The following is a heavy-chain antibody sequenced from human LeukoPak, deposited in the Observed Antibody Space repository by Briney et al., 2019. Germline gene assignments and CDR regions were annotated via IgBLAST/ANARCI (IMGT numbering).Heavy chain of an antibody. V-gene: IGHV3-74*01. D-gene: IGHD4-17*01. Sequence: GGSLRLSCAVSGFTFSSYWMHWVRQAPGKGLVWVSRINDDGRSASYPDSVKGRFTISRDNAKNTLYLQMNSLRAEDTAVYYCARDLQATVTTNGWGFDLWGRGTLVTVSS. CDR2: INDDGRSA. J-gene: IGHJ2*01. CDR3: ARDLQATVTTNGWGFDL. CDR1: GFTFSSYW.